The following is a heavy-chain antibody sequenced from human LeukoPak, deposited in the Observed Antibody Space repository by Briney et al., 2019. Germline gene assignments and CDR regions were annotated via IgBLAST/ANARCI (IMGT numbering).Heavy chain of an antibody. Sequence: GGSLRLSCAASGFSFSNSWMNWVRQAPGKGLEWVANIKPDGTEKDCVDSVKGRFTISRDSAKNSLYLQMNSLRVEDTALYYCAGGGGSRAILQNWGQGTLVTVSS. D-gene: IGHD3-16*01. J-gene: IGHJ4*02. V-gene: IGHV3-7*04. CDR3: AGGGGSRAILQN. CDR2: IKPDGTEK. CDR1: GFSFSNSW.